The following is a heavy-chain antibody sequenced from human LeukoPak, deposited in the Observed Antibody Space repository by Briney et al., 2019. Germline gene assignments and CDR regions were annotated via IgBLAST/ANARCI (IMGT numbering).Heavy chain of an antibody. CDR1: GFTFSSYE. V-gene: IGHV3-48*03. Sequence: GGSLRLSCAASGFTFSSYEMNWVRQAPGKGLQWVSYISSSGSTIYYADSVKGRYTISRDNAKNSLYLQMNSLRAEDTAVYYCARSNFLYYFDYWGRGTLVTVSS. J-gene: IGHJ4*02. CDR2: ISSSGSTI. CDR3: ARSNFLYYFDY. D-gene: IGHD4/OR15-4a*01.